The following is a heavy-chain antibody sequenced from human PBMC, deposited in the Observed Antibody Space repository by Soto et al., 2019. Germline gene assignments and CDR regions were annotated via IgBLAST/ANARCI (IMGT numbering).Heavy chain of an antibody. CDR3: PRRWYQLPPRDGRFHGYSYWYFDL. CDR2: IIPIFGTA. J-gene: IGHJ2*01. V-gene: IGHV1-69*01. CDR1: GGTFSSYA. D-gene: IGHD2-2*01. Sequence: QVQLVQSGAEVKKPGSSVKVSCKASGGTFSSYAISWVRQAPGQGLEWMGGIIPIFGTANYAQKFQGRVTIAADESTRAVSMWVFSLRSDDTAVCCCPRRWYQLPPRDGRFHGYSYWYFDLWGRGTLVTVSA.